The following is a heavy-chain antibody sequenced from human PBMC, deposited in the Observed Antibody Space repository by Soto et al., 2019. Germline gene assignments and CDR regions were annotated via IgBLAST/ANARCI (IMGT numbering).Heavy chain of an antibody. Sequence: QVQLVQSGVEVKKPGSSVKVTCKASGAIFSSNAISWVRQAPGQGLEWMGGILLIFGRTNYAQKFQSRVTTTADESTRTAYMDLSSLKSEDTDVCNCATGGRGYSFAPRSYFEYWAQGTLVTVSS. CDR1: GAIFSSNA. V-gene: IGHV1-69*01. CDR3: ATGGRGYSFAPRSYFEY. J-gene: IGHJ4*02. CDR2: ILLIFGRT. D-gene: IGHD5-18*01.